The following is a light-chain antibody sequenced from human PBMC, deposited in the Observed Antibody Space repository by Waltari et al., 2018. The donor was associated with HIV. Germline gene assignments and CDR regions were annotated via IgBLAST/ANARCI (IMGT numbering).Light chain of an antibody. CDR1: NSNIGAGYD. J-gene: IGLJ3*02. CDR2: GNI. CDR3: QSYDSSLSGWV. Sequence: QSVLTQPPSVSGAPGQRVTISCTGSNSNIGAGYDVPWYQHLPGSAPKLRIYGNINRPSGVPDRCSGSKSATSASLAITGLQAEDETDYYCQSYDSSLSGWVFGGGTRLTVL. V-gene: IGLV1-40*01.